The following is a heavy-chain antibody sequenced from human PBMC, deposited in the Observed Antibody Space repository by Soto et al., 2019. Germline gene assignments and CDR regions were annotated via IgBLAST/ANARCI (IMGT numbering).Heavy chain of an antibody. Sequence: EVQLVESGGGLVQPGGSLRLSCAASGSTVSSNYMSWVRQAPGKGLEWVSVIYSGGSTYYADSVKGRFTISRDNSKNTMYLQKNSGRAEDAAVDYCANQRGGYDRDFDYWGQGALVTVSS. J-gene: IGHJ4*02. CDR3: ANQRGGYDRDFDY. CDR1: GSTVSSNY. D-gene: IGHD5-12*01. CDR2: IYSGGST. V-gene: IGHV3-66*01.